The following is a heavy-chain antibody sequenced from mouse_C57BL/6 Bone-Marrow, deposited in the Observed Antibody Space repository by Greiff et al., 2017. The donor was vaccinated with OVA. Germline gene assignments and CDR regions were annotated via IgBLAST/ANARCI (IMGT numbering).Heavy chain of an antibody. CDR3: ARFTTVVATDLFDY. CDR1: GFTFSSYA. Sequence: EVHLVESGGGLVKPGGSLKLSCAASGFTFSSYAMSWVRQTPEKRLEWVATISDGGSYTYYPDNVKGRFTISRDNAKNNLYLQMSHLKSEDTAMYYCARFTTVVATDLFDYWGQGTTLTVSS. J-gene: IGHJ2*01. D-gene: IGHD1-1*01. CDR2: ISDGGSYT. V-gene: IGHV5-4*01.